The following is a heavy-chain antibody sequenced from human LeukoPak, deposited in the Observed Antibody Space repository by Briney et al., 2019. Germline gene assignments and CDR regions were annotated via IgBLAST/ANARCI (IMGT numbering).Heavy chain of an antibody. D-gene: IGHD5-18*01. Sequence: PSETLSLTCTVSGGSISGYYRSWIRQTPGKGLEWIGYFYYSGSTKYNPSLKTRVSISIDTSKNQFSLSLNSVTAADTAVYYCARHGPRYSYLYERFDSWDQGTLVTVSS. CDR3: ARHGPRYSYLYERFDS. CDR1: GGSISGYY. V-gene: IGHV4-59*01. J-gene: IGHJ5*01. CDR2: FYYSGST.